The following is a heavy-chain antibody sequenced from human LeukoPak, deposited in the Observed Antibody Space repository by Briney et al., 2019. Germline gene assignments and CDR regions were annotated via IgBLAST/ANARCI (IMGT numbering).Heavy chain of an antibody. CDR1: GGSISSGYY. CDR3: AGGNIALPFDY. Sequence: SETLSLTCTVSGGSISSGYYWGWIRRPPGKGLEWIGSIYHSGSTYYNPSLKSRVTISVDTSKNQFSLKLSSVTAADTAVYYCAGGNIALPFDYWGQGTLVTVSS. J-gene: IGHJ4*02. V-gene: IGHV4-38-2*02. D-gene: IGHD2/OR15-2a*01. CDR2: IYHSGST.